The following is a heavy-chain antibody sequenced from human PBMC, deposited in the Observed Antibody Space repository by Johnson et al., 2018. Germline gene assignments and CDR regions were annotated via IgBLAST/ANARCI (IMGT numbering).Heavy chain of an antibody. J-gene: IGHJ3*02. CDR1: GFAFDDYA. Sequence: VQLVESGGGLVRPGRSLRLSCAASGFAFDDYAMHWVRQAPGKGLEWLSGINWNRGSTAYADSVKGRFTLSRDNSKNTLYLQMNSLGAEDTAVYYCAKVKLLDSSGYYGYAFDIWGQGKMVTVSS. CDR2: INWNRGST. D-gene: IGHD3-22*01. CDR3: AKVKLLDSSGYYGYAFDI. V-gene: IGHV3-9*01.